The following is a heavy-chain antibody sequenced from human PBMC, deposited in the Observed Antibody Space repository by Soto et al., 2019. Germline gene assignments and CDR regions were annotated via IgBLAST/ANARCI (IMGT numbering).Heavy chain of an antibody. CDR3: ARHPGYCIGDSCHGQHTMDV. CDR1: GDSISSNSYY. Sequence: PSEPQSLTCTVSGDSISSNSYYWAWIRQPPGNGLEWIGNVNSSGTTHYSPSLKSRVTISVDTSNNQFSLKLTSVTAADTAVYYCARHPGYCIGDSCHGQHTMDVWGQGTTVTVSS. D-gene: IGHD2-15*01. CDR2: VNSSGTT. V-gene: IGHV4-39*01. J-gene: IGHJ6*02.